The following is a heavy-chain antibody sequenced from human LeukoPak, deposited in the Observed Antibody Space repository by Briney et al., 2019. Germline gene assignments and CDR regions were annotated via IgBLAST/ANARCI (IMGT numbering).Heavy chain of an antibody. Sequence: PSETLSLTCTVSGGSISSSSYYWGWIRQPPGKGLEWIGSIYYSGSTYYNPSLKSRVTISVDTSKNQFSLKLSFVTAADTAVYYCAREDGIAVAGNSNLWYYYYMDVWGKGTTVTVSS. V-gene: IGHV4-39*07. J-gene: IGHJ6*03. D-gene: IGHD6-19*01. CDR3: AREDGIAVAGNSNLWYYYYMDV. CDR1: GGSISSSSYY. CDR2: IYYSGST.